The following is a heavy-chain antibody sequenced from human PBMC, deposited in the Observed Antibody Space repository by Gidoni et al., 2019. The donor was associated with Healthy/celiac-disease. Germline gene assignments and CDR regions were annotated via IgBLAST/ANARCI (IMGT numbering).Heavy chain of an antibody. Sequence: EVQLVESGGGLVQPGGSLRLSCAASGFTFSSYSMNWVRQAPGKGLEWFSYISSSSSTIYYADSVKGRFTISRDNAKNSLYLQMNSLRDEDTAVYYCARVRCSGGSCYSGDSFDYWGQGTLVTVSS. D-gene: IGHD2-15*01. J-gene: IGHJ4*02. CDR3: ARVRCSGGSCYSGDSFDY. CDR1: GFTFSSYS. CDR2: ISSSSSTI. V-gene: IGHV3-48*02.